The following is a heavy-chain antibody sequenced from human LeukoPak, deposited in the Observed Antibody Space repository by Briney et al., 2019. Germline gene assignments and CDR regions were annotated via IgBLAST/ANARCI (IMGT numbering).Heavy chain of an antibody. CDR2: ISSSSSYI. CDR3: AKDPTHFRVWADYDNTRLNY. D-gene: IGHD3-22*01. Sequence: PGGSLRLSCAASGFTFSSYSMNWVRQAPGKGLEWVSSISSSSSYIYYADSVKGRFTISRDNAKNSLYLQMNSLRAEDTAVYYCAKDPTHFRVWADYDNTRLNYWGQGTLVTVSS. J-gene: IGHJ4*02. V-gene: IGHV3-21*01. CDR1: GFTFSSYS.